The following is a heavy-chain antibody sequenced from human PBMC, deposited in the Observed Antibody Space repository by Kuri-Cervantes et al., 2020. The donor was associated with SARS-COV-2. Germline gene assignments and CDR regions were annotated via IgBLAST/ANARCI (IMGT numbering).Heavy chain of an antibody. CDR1: GYTFTSYD. CDR2: MNPNSGNT. V-gene: IGHV1-8*01. CDR3: ARDQIGYCRGGSCYSRWFDP. Sequence: ASVKVSCKASGYTFTSYDINWVRQATGQGLEWMGWMNPNSGNTGYAQKFQGRVTMTRNTSISTAYMELSSLRSEDTAVYYCARDQIGYCRGGSCYSRWFDPWGQGTLVTVSS. J-gene: IGHJ5*02. D-gene: IGHD2-15*01.